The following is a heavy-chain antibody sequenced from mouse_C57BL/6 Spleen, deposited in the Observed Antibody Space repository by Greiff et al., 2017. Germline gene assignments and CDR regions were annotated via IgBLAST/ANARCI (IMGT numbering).Heavy chain of an antibody. Sequence: EVNVVESGGGLVQPGGSLSLSCAASGFTFTDYYMGWVRQPPGKALEWLGFIRNKAIGYTTVYSSSVKGRFTISRDNSQSILYLQMSALGAEDSATYYCAIGTTVVGYARDYWGQGTSVTVSS. CDR2: IRNKAIGYTT. V-gene: IGHV7-3*01. D-gene: IGHD1-1*01. J-gene: IGHJ4*01. CDR1: GFTFTDYY. CDR3: AIGTTVVGYARDY.